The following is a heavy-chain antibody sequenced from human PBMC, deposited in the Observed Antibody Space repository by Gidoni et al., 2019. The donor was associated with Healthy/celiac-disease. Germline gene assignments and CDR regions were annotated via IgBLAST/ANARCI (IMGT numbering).Heavy chain of an antibody. CDR2: IRSKAKSYAT. CDR1: GSTFRGSA. V-gene: IGHV3-73*02. CDR3: TRREGLSGAVAMFDY. D-gene: IGHD6-19*01. J-gene: IGHJ4*02. Sequence: EVQLVESGGGLVQPGGSLTLSCSASGSTFRGSAMHWVRQASGKGLEWVGRIRSKAKSYATAYAASVKGRFTISRDDSKNTAYLQMNSLKTEDTAVYYCTRREGLSGAVAMFDYWGQGTLVTVSS.